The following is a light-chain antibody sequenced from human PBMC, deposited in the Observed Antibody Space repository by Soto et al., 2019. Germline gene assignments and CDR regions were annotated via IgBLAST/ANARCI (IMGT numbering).Light chain of an antibody. V-gene: IGKV3-20*01. J-gene: IGKJ4*01. Sequence: EIVLTQSPGTLSLSPGERATLSCRASQSVYSSYLAWYQQKPGQAPRLLIHGASSRATGIPDRFSGSGSGTDFALTISRLDPEYFAVYYCQQYGSSPLTFDGGTKVEIK. CDR2: GAS. CDR1: QSVYSSY. CDR3: QQYGSSPLT.